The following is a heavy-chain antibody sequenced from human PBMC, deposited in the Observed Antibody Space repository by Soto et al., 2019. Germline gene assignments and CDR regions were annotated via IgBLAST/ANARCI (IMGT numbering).Heavy chain of an antibody. CDR2: ISGYNANT. Sequence: QVQLVPSGAEVKKPGASVKVSCKASGYSFTRYGISWVRQAPGQGLEWMGWISGYNANTNYPENLQGRVTMTTDTSTSTAYMEVRSLISDDTAVYYCARMGDVPYYYYGLDVWGQGTTVTVSS. CDR1: GYSFTRYG. V-gene: IGHV1-18*01. CDR3: ARMGDVPYYYYGLDV. D-gene: IGHD3-16*01. J-gene: IGHJ6*02.